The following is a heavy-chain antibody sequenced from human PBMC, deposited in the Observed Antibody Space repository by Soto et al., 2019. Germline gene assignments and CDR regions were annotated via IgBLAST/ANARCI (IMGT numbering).Heavy chain of an antibody. CDR2: TYYRSKWFY. J-gene: IGHJ4*02. V-gene: IGHV6-1*01. CDR1: GDSVSSNSAA. CDR3: ARGVQASGIGY. D-gene: IGHD6-13*01. Sequence: PSQTLSLTCAISGDSVSSNSAAWNWIRQSPSRGLEWLGRTYYRSKWFYDYGLSVRGRITINPDTPKNQFSLQLSSVTPEDSAVYYCARGVQASGIGYCGQGILVPVSS.